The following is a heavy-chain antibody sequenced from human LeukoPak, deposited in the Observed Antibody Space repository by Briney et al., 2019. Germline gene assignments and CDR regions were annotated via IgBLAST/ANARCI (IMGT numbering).Heavy chain of an antibody. D-gene: IGHD6-13*01. CDR1: GYTFTGYY. CDR2: INPSSGGT. CDR3: ARDGGQGIAAAGTAFYYYYYMDV. Sequence: GASVKVSCKASGYTFTGYYMHWVRQAPGQGLEWMGWINPSSGGTNYAQKFQGRVTMTRDTSISTAYMELSRLRSDDTAVYFCARDGGQGIAAAGTAFYYYYYMDVWGKGTTVTVSS. V-gene: IGHV1-2*02. J-gene: IGHJ6*03.